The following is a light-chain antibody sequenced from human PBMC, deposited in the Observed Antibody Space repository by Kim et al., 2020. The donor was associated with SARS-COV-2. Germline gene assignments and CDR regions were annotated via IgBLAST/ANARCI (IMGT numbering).Light chain of an antibody. CDR2: QDS. V-gene: IGLV3-1*01. CDR1: KLGDKY. J-gene: IGLJ1*01. CDR3: QAWDSSSYV. Sequence: SMSPGQTASITCSGDKLGDKYACCYQQKPGLSPVLVIYQDSKRPLGIPERFSGSNSGNTATLTISGTQAMDEADYYCQAWDSSSYVFGTGTKVTVL.